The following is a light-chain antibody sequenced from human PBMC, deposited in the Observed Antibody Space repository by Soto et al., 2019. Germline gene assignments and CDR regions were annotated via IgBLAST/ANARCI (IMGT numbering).Light chain of an antibody. V-gene: IGLV2-23*02. CDR2: EVS. CDR3: CSYAGSSTL. CDR1: SSDVGSYNL. Sequence: QSALTQPASVSGSPGQSITISCTGTSSDVGSYNLVSWCQQHPGKAPKLMIYEVSKRPSGVSNRFSGSKSGNTASLTISGLQAEDEADYYCCSYAGSSTLFGGGTKLTVL. J-gene: IGLJ2*01.